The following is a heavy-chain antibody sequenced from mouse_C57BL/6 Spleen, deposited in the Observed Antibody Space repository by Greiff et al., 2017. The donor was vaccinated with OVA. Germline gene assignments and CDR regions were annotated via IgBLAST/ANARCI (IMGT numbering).Heavy chain of an antibody. D-gene: IGHD3-3*01. CDR3: ARSRDGENWYFDV. V-gene: IGHV1-59*01. J-gene: IGHJ1*03. CDR1: GYTFTSYW. CDR2: IDPSDSYT. Sequence: QVQLQQSGAELVRPGTSVKLSCKASGYTFTSYWMHWVKQRPGQGLEWIGVIDPSDSYTNYNQKFKGKATLTVDTSSSTAYMQLSSLTSEDSAVYYCARSRDGENWYFDVWGTGTTVTVSS.